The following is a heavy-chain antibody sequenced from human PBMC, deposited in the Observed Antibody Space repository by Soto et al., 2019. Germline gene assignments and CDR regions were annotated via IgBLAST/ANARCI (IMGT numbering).Heavy chain of an antibody. CDR3: ARGDQGLYTSRLFDY. CDR2: ISGRSSTI. V-gene: IGHV3-48*01. Sequence: GGSLRLSCAASGFTFSSYNMNWVRQAPGKGLEWVSYISGRSSTIYYADSVKGRFTISRDNAKNSMYLQMNSLTAEDTAVYYCARGDQGLYTSRLFDYWGQGTLVTVSS. CDR1: GFTFSSYN. J-gene: IGHJ4*02. D-gene: IGHD2-8*01.